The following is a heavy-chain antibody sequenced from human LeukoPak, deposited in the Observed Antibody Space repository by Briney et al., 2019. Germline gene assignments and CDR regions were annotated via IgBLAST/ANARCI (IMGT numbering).Heavy chain of an antibody. V-gene: IGHV3-74*01. J-gene: IGHJ6*02. CDR1: GFTFSSYW. Sequence: GGSLRLSCAASGFTFSSYWMHWVRQAPGKGLVWVSRINSDGRSTSYADSVKGRFTISRDNAKNTLYLQMNSLRAEDTAVYYCARDIVVVPAANGMDVWGQGTTVTVSS. CDR2: INSDGRST. D-gene: IGHD2-2*01. CDR3: ARDIVVVPAANGMDV.